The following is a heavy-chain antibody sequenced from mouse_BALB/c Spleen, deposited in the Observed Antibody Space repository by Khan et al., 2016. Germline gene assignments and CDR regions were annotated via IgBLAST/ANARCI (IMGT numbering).Heavy chain of an antibody. CDR2: INTETGEP. CDR3: ARAYYGPPAY. J-gene: IGHJ2*01. V-gene: IGHV9-2-1*01. D-gene: IGHD2-10*01. CDR1: GYTFTDYS. Sequence: QIQLVQSGPELKKPGETVKISCKASGYTFTDYSMHWVKQAPGKGLKWMGWINTETGEPTYADDFKGRFAFSLETSASTAYLQINNLKNEDTATXFCARAYYGPPAYWCQGTTLTVSS.